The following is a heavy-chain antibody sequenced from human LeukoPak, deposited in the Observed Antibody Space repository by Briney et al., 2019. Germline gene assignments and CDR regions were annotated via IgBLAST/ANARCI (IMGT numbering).Heavy chain of an antibody. J-gene: IGHJ4*02. D-gene: IGHD6-13*01. Sequence: PGTSLRLSCVASGFTFDYSAFHWVRQAPGKGLEWVSGIGFSTNNVDYADSVRGRFTISRDNTKNSLDLQMDSLRAEDTALYYCAKDRSPLLAAFDYWGQGTLVTVSS. CDR3: AKDRSPLLAAFDY. CDR1: GFTFDYSA. V-gene: IGHV3-9*01. CDR2: IGFSTNNV.